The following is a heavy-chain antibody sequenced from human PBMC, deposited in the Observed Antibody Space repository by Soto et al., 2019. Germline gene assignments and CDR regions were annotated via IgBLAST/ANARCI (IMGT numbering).Heavy chain of an antibody. CDR2: IFSSGST. V-gene: IGHV4-4*07. CDR3: AGDPGVVVTADNWFGP. D-gene: IGHD2-21*02. Sequence: QVQLQESGPGLVKPSETLSLTCTVSGGSITDYSWVWIRQPAGKGLEWIGRIFSSGSTNYNPSLKGRITMSLGTSQNPFSLKLNSATATDKGVYFCAGDPGVVVTADNWFGPWGQGILVTVSS. CDR1: GGSITDYS. J-gene: IGHJ5*02.